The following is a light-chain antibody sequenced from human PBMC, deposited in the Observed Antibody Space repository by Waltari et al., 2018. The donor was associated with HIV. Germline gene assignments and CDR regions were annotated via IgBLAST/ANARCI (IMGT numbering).Light chain of an antibody. CDR2: KNN. V-gene: IGLV1-47*01. J-gene: IGLJ3*02. CDR1: DSNIGSNY. CDR3: ASWDDNLNSWV. Sequence: QSVVTQPPSASGTPGQRVTISCSGSDSNIGSNYVYWYQDLPGTAPKLLIYKNNRRSPGVPDRFSSYKSDTSASLAISGLRSEDEADYYSASWDDNLNSWVFGGGTKLTVL.